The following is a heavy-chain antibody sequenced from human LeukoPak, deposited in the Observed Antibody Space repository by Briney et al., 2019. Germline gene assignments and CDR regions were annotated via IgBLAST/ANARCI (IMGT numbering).Heavy chain of an antibody. J-gene: IGHJ4*02. CDR1: GYTVTGYY. V-gene: IGHV1-2*06. CDR3: AREGGDDRVFYFAC. Sequence: ASVTVSCTASGYTVTGYYMHWVRQAPGQGLEWMGRINPKSGGTNSAQKFQGRITMTRDTSISTAYMELSRLRSDDTAVYYCAREGGDDRVFYFACGGRGTLVTVS. D-gene: IGHD3-22*01. CDR2: INPKSGGT.